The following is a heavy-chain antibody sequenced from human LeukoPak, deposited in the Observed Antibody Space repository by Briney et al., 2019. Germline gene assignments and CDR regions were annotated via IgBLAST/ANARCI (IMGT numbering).Heavy chain of an antibody. CDR1: GFTFSSYA. Sequence: TGGSLRLSCAASGFTFSSYAMHWVRQAPGKGLEWVAVISYDGSNKYYADSVKGRFTISRDNSKNTLYLQMNSLRAEDTAVYYCARDLEGGIAYEGDAFDIWGQGTMVTVSS. CDR3: ARDLEGGIAYEGDAFDI. D-gene: IGHD6-13*01. CDR2: ISYDGSNK. J-gene: IGHJ3*02. V-gene: IGHV3-30*04.